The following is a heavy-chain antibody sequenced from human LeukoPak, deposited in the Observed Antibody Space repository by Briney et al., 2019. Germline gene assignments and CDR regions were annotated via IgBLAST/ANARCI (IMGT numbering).Heavy chain of an antibody. CDR3: ARDPLRQMATIAYYFDY. D-gene: IGHD5-12*01. Sequence: ASVKVSCKASGGTFSSYAISWVRQAPGQGLEWMGRIIPILGIANYAQKFQGRVTITADKSTSTAYMELNSLRSEDTAVYYCARDPLRQMATIAYYFDYWGQGTLVTVSS. CDR2: IIPILGIA. V-gene: IGHV1-69*04. CDR1: GGTFSSYA. J-gene: IGHJ4*02.